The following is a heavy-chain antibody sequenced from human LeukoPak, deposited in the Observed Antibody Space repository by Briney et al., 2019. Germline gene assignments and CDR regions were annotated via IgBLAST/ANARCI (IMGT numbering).Heavy chain of an antibody. CDR2: IWYHGSNK. Sequence: GGSLRLSCAASGFIVSSSGVHWVRQTPGKGLEWVGIIWYHGSNKYYADSVKGRFTLSRDNAKNTVYLQMNSLRVEDTAVYYCARDQGTSGGWPAVGRMGYFDYWGQGTLVTVSS. J-gene: IGHJ4*02. D-gene: IGHD2-8*01. CDR3: ARDQGTSGGWPAVGRMGYFDY. CDR1: GFIVSSSG. V-gene: IGHV3-33*01.